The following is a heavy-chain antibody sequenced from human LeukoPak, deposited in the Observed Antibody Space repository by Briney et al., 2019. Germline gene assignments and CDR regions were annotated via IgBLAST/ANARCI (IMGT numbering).Heavy chain of an antibody. Sequence: SETLSLTCAVSGYSISSGYYWGWIRQPPGKGLEWIGSIYHSGSTYYNPSLKSRVTISVDTSKNQSSLKLSSVTAADTAVYYCARRLYDFWSGYPDDAFDIWGQGTMVTVSS. D-gene: IGHD3-3*01. CDR2: IYHSGST. CDR1: GYSISSGYY. CDR3: ARRLYDFWSGYPDDAFDI. J-gene: IGHJ3*02. V-gene: IGHV4-38-2*01.